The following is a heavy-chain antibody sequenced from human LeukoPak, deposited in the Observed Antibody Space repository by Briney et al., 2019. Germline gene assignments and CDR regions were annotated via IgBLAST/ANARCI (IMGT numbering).Heavy chain of an antibody. CDR1: GYTLTELS. CDR2: FDPEDGET. D-gene: IGHD3-9*01. J-gene: IGHJ6*02. V-gene: IGHV1-24*01. Sequence: ASVKVSCKVSGYTLTELSMHWVRQAPGKGLEWMGGFDPEDGETIYAQKFQGRVTMTEDTSTDTAYTELSSLRSEDTAVYYCATNLVIWNRPCGMDVWGQGTTVTVSS. CDR3: ATNLVIWNRPCGMDV.